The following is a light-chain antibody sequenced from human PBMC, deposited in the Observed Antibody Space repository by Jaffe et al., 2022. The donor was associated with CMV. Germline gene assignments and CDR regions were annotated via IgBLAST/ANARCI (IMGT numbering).Light chain of an antibody. CDR1: SSDVGSYNL. V-gene: IGLV2-23*02. CDR3: CSYAATSTLV. CDR2: DVT. J-gene: IGLJ2*01. Sequence: QPALTQPASVSGSPGQSITISCTGTSSDVGSYNLVSWYQQNPGKAPRLIIFDVTKRPSGVSNRFSGSKSGNTASLTISGLQAEDEADYYCCSYAATSTLVFGGGTRLTVL.